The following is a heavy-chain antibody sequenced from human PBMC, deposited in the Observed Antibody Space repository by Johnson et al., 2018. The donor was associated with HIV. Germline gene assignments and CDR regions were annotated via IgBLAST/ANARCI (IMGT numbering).Heavy chain of an antibody. D-gene: IGHD3/OR15-3a*01. V-gene: IGHV3-30*04. Sequence: QLVESGGGVVQPGRSLRLSCVVTGFTFSTYPMHWVRQAPGKGLEWVAILSSDGNDKYYADSVKGRFTISRDNSNNTLYLQMNIVTREDTAIYYCASLGGLGGFDMWGQGTVVTVSS. CDR2: LSSDGNDK. CDR3: ASLGGLGGFDM. J-gene: IGHJ3*02. CDR1: GFTFSTYP.